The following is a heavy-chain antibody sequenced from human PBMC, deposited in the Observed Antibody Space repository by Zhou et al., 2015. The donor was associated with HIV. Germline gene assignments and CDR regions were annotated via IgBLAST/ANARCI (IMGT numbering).Heavy chain of an antibody. CDR1: GGTFASYV. J-gene: IGHJ4*02. V-gene: IGHV1-69*06. Sequence: QVQLVQSGAEVKKPGSSVMVSCKVSGGTFASYVITWVRQAPGQGLEWMGGIIPLFGTADYANYAHKFQGRVTITADKSTSTAYMELNSLRSEDTAIYYCARGPSRGRRGSYNYDYWGQGTLVTVSS. CDR2: IIPLFGTADYA. CDR3: ARGPSRGRRGSYNYDY. D-gene: IGHD3-16*01.